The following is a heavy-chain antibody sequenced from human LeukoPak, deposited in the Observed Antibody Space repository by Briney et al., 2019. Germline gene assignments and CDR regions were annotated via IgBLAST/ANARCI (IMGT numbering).Heavy chain of an antibody. V-gene: IGHV3-30*18. CDR2: ISYDGSNQ. D-gene: IGHD1/OR15-1a*01. Sequence: PGGSLRLSCAASGFTFSTYGMHWVRQAQGKGLEWVAVISYDGSNQHYTDSVKGRFTICRDNSKNTLYLQMNSLRAEDTAVYYCAKGRTGTSRDNFAHWGQGTLVTVSS. CDR1: GFTFSTYG. J-gene: IGHJ4*02. CDR3: AKGRTGTSRDNFAH.